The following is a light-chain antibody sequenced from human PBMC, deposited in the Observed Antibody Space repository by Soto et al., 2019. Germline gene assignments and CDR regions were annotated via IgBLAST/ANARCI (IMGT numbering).Light chain of an antibody. V-gene: IGLV1-40*01. CDR3: QSYDSTLSAVV. CDR1: SSNIGPGFG. J-gene: IGLJ2*01. CDR2: ENN. Sequence: QPVLTQPPSVSGAPGQRVTISCTGSSSNIGPGFGVHWYQHLPGTAPKALIYENNNRPSGVPDRFSGSKSGSSASLAITGLQAEDEGDYYCQSYDSTLSAVVFGGGTKVTVL.